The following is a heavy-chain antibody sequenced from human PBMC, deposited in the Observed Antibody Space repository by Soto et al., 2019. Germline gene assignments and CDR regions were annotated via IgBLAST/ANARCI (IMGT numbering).Heavy chain of an antibody. CDR2: ISYDGSNK. Sequence: PGGSLRLSCAASGFTFSSYAMHWVRQAPGKGLEWVAVISYDGSNKYYADSVKGRFTISRDNSKNTLYLQMNSLRAEDTAVYYCARAVLVGYSYGSHYYYYGMDVWGQGITVTVSS. J-gene: IGHJ6*02. CDR3: ARAVLVGYSYGSHYYYYGMDV. D-gene: IGHD5-18*01. V-gene: IGHV3-30-3*01. CDR1: GFTFSSYA.